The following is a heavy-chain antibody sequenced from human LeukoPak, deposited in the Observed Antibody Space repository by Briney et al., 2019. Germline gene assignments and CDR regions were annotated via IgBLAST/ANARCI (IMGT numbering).Heavy chain of an antibody. D-gene: IGHD3-16*02. CDR2: INPNSGGT. CDR3: ARDREITFGGVIAYYYYYMDV. Sequence: GASVKVSCKASGYTFTGYYMRWVRQAPGQGLEWMGRINPNSGGTNYAQKFQGRVTMTRDTSMSTAYMELSRLRSDDTAVYYCARDREITFGGVIAYYYYYMDVWSKGTTVTVSS. V-gene: IGHV1-2*06. J-gene: IGHJ6*03. CDR1: GYTFTGYY.